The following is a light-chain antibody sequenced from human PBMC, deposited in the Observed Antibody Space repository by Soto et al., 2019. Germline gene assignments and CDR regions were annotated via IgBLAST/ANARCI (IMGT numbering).Light chain of an antibody. CDR3: QQTYSIPYT. CDR1: QSISSY. J-gene: IGKJ2*01. Sequence: DIQMTQSPSSLSASVGDRVTITCRANQSISSYLNWYQQKPGKAPKFLIYAASSLQSGVPSRFSGSRSGTDFTLTISSLQPEDFATFYCQQTYSIPYTFGQGTKLEIK. V-gene: IGKV1-39*01. CDR2: AAS.